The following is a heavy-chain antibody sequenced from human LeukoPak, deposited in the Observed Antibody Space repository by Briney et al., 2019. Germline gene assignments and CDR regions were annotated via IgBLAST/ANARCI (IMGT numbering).Heavy chain of an antibody. CDR3: ARSSGYYYYYYMDV. V-gene: IGHV3-30*04. Sequence: SGGSLRLSCAASGFTFSSYAMHWVRQAPGKGLEWVAVISYDGSNKYYADSVKGRFTISRDNSKNTLYLQMNSLRAEDTAVYYCARSSGYYYYYYMDVWGKGTTVTVSS. CDR1: GFTFSSYA. J-gene: IGHJ6*03. CDR2: ISYDGSNK. D-gene: IGHD3-22*01.